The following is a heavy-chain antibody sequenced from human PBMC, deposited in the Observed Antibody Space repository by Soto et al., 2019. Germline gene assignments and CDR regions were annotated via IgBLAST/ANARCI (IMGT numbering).Heavy chain of an antibody. V-gene: IGHV3-23*01. J-gene: IGHJ5*02. D-gene: IGHD2-15*01. Sequence: GESLKISCAASGFTFSSYAMSWVRQAPGKGLEWVSAISGSGGSTYYADSVKGRFTISRDNSKNTLYLQMNSLRAEDTAVYYCAKWGRMVEVRSWFDPWGQGTLVTISS. CDR1: GFTFSSYA. CDR2: ISGSGGST. CDR3: AKWGRMVEVRSWFDP.